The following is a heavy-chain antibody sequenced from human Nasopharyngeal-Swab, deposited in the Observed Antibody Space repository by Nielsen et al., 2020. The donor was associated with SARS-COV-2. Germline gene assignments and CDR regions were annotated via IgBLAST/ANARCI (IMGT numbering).Heavy chain of an antibody. CDR1: GFTFDDYA. CDR3: ARSVGSYYGQGAFDI. CDR2: IRSKTYGGAP. D-gene: IGHD1-26*01. V-gene: IGHV3-49*01. J-gene: IGHJ3*02. Sequence: GESLKISCTASGFTFDDYAMSWFRQAPGKGLEWVGFIRSKTYGGAPEYAASVKGRFTISRDGAESIAYLQMYSLGTEDTGAYYCARSVGSYYGQGAFDIWGQGTMVTVSS.